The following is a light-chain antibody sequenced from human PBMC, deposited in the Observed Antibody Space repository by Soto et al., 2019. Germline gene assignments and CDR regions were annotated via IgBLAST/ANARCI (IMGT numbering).Light chain of an antibody. CDR3: QQYQRYWT. CDR2: DAS. CDR1: QGITGW. J-gene: IGKJ1*01. Sequence: DIHLTQSPSTLSASVGYRFTITCRASQGITGWLAWYQQKPGKAPKLLIFDASTLESGVPPRLTGSGSGTEFTLSISNLQPDDFATYYCQQYQRYWTFGHGTKVDIK. V-gene: IGKV1-5*01.